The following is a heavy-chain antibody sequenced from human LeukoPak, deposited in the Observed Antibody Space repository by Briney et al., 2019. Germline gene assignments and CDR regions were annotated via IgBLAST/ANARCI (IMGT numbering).Heavy chain of an antibody. D-gene: IGHD3-22*01. J-gene: IGHJ4*02. CDR2: IISIFGTA. CDR3: ARDPNYYDSSGVPKA. CDR1: GGTFSSYA. Sequence: SVKVSCKASGGTFSSYAISWVRQAPGQGLEWMGGIISIFGTANYAQKFQGRVTITADESTSTAYMELSSLRSEDTAVYYCARDPNYYDSSGVPKAWGQGTLVTVSS. V-gene: IGHV1-69*13.